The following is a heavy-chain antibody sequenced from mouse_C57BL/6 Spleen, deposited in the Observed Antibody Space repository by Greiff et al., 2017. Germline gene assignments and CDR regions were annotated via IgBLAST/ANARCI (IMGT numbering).Heavy chain of an antibody. Sequence: QVQLQQPGAELVKPGASVKLSCKASGYTFTSYWMHWVKQRPGRGLEWIGRIDPNSGGTKYNEKFKSKATLTVDKPSSTAYMQVSSLTSEDSAVYYWASWEGSSYGYFDVWGTGTTVTVSS. CDR3: ASWEGSSYGYFDV. V-gene: IGHV1-72*01. CDR2: IDPNSGGT. D-gene: IGHD1-1*01. J-gene: IGHJ1*03. CDR1: GYTFTSYW.